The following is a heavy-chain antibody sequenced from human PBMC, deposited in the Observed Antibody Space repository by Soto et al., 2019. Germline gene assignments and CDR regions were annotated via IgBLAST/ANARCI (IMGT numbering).Heavy chain of an antibody. V-gene: IGHV1-58*01. J-gene: IGHJ4*02. CDR1: GFTFTSSA. Sequence: SVKVSCKASGFTFTSSAVQWVRQARGQRLEWIGWIVVGSGNTNYAQKFQERVTITRDMSTSTAYMELSSLRSEDTAVYYCAAGEYYDFWSGYYFDYWGQGTLVTVSS. CDR2: IVVGSGNT. CDR3: AAGEYYDFWSGYYFDY. D-gene: IGHD3-3*01.